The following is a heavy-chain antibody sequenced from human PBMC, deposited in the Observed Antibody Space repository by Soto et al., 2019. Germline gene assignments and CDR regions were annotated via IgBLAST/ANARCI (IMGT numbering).Heavy chain of an antibody. CDR2: IWYDGSNK. CDR3: ARDVYSSSSEYYYYYMDV. J-gene: IGHJ6*03. Sequence: QVQLVESGGGVVQPGRSLRLSCAASGFTFSSYGMHWVRQAPGKGLEWVAVIWYDGSNKYYADSVKGRFTISRDNSKNTLYLQMNSLRAEDTAVYYCARDVYSSSSEYYYYYMDVWGKGTTVTVSS. D-gene: IGHD6-6*01. V-gene: IGHV3-33*01. CDR1: GFTFSSYG.